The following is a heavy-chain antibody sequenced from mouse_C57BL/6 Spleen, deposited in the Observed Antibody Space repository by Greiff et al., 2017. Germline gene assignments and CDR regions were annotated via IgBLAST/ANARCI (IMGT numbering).Heavy chain of an antibody. J-gene: IGHJ3*01. CDR3: TRGNWEFAY. D-gene: IGHD4-1*01. CDR2: ISSGGDYI. V-gene: IGHV5-9-1*02. CDR1: GFTFSSYA. Sequence: DVMLVESGEGLVKPGGSLKLSCAASGFTFSSYAMSWVRPTPEKRLEWVAYISSGGDYIYYADTVKGRFTISRDNARNTLYLQMSSLKSEDTAMYYCTRGNWEFAYWGQGTLVTVSA.